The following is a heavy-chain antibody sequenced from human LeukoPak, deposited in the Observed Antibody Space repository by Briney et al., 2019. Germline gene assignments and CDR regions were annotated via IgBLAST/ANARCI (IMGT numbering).Heavy chain of an antibody. CDR2: IYAGGNT. Sequence: PGGSLRLSCAASGFMVGHKYMSWVRQAPGKGLEWLSIIYAGGNTYSADSVKGRFTISRDNSRNTVYLQMNNLRDDDTAVYYCARGQTDPLRNYFDYWGPGTPVTVSS. V-gene: IGHV3-66*01. CDR3: ARGQTDPLRNYFDY. J-gene: IGHJ4*02. CDR1: GFMVGHKY.